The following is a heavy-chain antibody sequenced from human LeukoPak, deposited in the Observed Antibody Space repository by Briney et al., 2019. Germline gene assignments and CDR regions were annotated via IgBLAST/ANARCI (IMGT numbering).Heavy chain of an antibody. D-gene: IGHD3-16*01. CDR3: AREDTGGSCDY. Sequence: PGGSLRLSCAASGFTFSSYGMHWVRQAPGKGLEWVAVIWYDGSNKYYADSVKGRFTISRDNSKNTLYLQMNSLRAEDTAAYYCAREDTGGSCDYWGQGTLVTVSS. J-gene: IGHJ4*02. V-gene: IGHV3-33*01. CDR1: GFTFSSYG. CDR2: IWYDGSNK.